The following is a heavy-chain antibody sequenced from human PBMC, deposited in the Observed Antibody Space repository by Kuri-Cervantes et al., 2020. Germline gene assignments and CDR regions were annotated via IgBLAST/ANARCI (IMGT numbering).Heavy chain of an antibody. V-gene: IGHV3-7*01. CDR2: IKQDGSEK. Sequence: GESLKISCAASGFTFSSYAMHWVRQAPGKGLEWVANIKQDGSEKYYVDSVKGRLTISRDNAKNSLYLQMNSLRAEDTAVYYCARADSGSYFGYWGQGTLVTVSS. D-gene: IGHD1-26*01. CDR3: ARADSGSYFGY. CDR1: GFTFSSYA. J-gene: IGHJ4*02.